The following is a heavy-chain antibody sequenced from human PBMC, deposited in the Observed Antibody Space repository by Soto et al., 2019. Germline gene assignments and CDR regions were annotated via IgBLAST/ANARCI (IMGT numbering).Heavy chain of an antibody. D-gene: IGHD6-13*01. CDR2: MNPNSGNT. CDR1: GYTFTSYD. Sequence: QVQLVQSGAEVKKPGASVKVSCKASGYTFTSYDINWVRQATGQGLEWMGWMNPNSGNTGYAQKFQGRVTMTTDTSTSTAYMELRSLRFDDTAVYYCAAAGGRAAAGTGWFDPWGQGTLVTVSA. J-gene: IGHJ5*02. V-gene: IGHV1-8*01. CDR3: AAAGGRAAAGTGWFDP.